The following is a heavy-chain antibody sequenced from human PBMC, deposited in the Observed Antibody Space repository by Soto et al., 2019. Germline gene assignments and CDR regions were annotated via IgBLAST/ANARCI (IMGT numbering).Heavy chain of an antibody. J-gene: IGHJ1*01. CDR1: GFTFSSYS. CDR2: ISGSGGST. Sequence: ESLRLSCAASGFTFSSYSRSWVRQAPGKGLEWVSAISGSGGSTYYADSVKGRFTISRDNSKNTLYLQMNSLRAEDTAVYYCAKVGTVDYYDPYFQQWGQGTLVTVSS. CDR3: AKVGTVDYYDPYFQQ. V-gene: IGHV3-23*01. D-gene: IGHD3-22*01.